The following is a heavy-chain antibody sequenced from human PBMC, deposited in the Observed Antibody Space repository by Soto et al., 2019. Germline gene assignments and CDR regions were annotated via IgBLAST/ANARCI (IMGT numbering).Heavy chain of an antibody. CDR2: INHSGST. CDR3: ARVAVLRFLEWLRRYYCYGMDV. Sequence: PSETLSLTCAVYGGSFSGYYWSWIRQPPGKGLEWIGEINHSGSTNYNPSLKSRVTISVDTSKNQFSLKLSSVTAADTAVYYCARVAVLRFLEWLRRYYCYGMDVWGQGTTVTVSS. J-gene: IGHJ6*02. CDR1: GGSFSGYY. V-gene: IGHV4-34*01. D-gene: IGHD3-3*01.